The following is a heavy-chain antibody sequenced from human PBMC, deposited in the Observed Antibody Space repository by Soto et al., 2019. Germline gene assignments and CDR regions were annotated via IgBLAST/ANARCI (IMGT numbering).Heavy chain of an antibody. V-gene: IGHV3-23*01. Sequence: GGSLRLSCAASGFTFSSYAMSWVRQAPGKWLEWVSAISGSGGSTYYADSVKGRFTISRDNSKNTLYLQMNSLRAEDTAVYYCAKDRKVLLWFGELTAFDPWGQGTLVTV. CDR2: ISGSGGST. J-gene: IGHJ5*02. D-gene: IGHD3-10*01. CDR1: GFTFSSYA. CDR3: AKDRKVLLWFGELTAFDP.